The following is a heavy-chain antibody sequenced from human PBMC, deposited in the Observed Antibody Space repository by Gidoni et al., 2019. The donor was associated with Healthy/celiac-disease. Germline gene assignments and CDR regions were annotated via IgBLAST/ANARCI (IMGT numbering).Heavy chain of an antibody. CDR3: AKGVDAFDI. J-gene: IGHJ3*02. Sequence: EVQLVESGGGLVQPGRSLSLSCAASGFTFDAYAMHWVRPAPGKGLECVSGISWNSGSIGYADSVKGRFTISRDNAKNSLYLQMNSLRAEDTALYYCAKGVDAFDIWGQGTMVTVSS. CDR1: GFTFDAYA. CDR2: ISWNSGSI. V-gene: IGHV3-9*01.